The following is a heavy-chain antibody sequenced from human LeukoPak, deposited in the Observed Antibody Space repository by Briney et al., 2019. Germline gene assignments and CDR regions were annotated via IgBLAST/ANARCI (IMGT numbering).Heavy chain of an antibody. J-gene: IGHJ4*02. CDR1: GFTFSSYS. D-gene: IGHD4-11*01. Sequence: GGSLRLSCAASGFTFSSYSMNWVRQAPGKGLEWVSFISSSSSYIYYADSVKGRFTISRDNAKNSLYLQMNSLRAEDTAVYYCAKDMGLLATVTNGDFDYWGQGTLVTVSS. CDR2: ISSSSSYI. V-gene: IGHV3-21*04. CDR3: AKDMGLLATVTNGDFDY.